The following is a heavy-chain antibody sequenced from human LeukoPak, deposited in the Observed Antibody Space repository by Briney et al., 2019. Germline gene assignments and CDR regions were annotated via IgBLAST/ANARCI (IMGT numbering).Heavy chain of an antibody. J-gene: IGHJ3*02. CDR3: AKDTVAGVGASFRAFHM. CDR1: GFTFDDCA. D-gene: IGHD1-26*01. V-gene: IGHV3-9*01. CDR2: ISWNSGSI. Sequence: GGSLRLSCAASGFTFDDCAMHWVRQAPGKGLEWVSGISWNSGSIGYAGSVKGRFTISRDNAKNSLYLQMNSLRAEDTAFYYCAKDTVAGVGASFRAFHMWGQGTMVTVSS.